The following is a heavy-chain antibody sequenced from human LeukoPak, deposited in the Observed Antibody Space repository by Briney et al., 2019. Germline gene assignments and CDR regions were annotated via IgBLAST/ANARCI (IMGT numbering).Heavy chain of an antibody. CDR1: GGSISSYY. CDR2: IYTSGST. J-gene: IGHJ3*02. Sequence: SETLSLTCTVSGGSISSYYWSWVRQPAGKGLEWLGRIYTSGSTNYNPSLKSRVTMSVATSKNQFSLKLSSVTAADTAVYYCARALLTTPPAAFDIWGQGTMVTVSS. D-gene: IGHD1-26*01. CDR3: ARALLTTPPAAFDI. V-gene: IGHV4-4*07.